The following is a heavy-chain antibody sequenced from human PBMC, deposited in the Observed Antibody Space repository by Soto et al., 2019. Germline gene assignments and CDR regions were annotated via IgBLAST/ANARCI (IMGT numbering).Heavy chain of an antibody. CDR2: IIPIFGTA. D-gene: IGHD3-16*01. CDR3: ARVAMGGVGGAHAGSQN. V-gene: IGHV1-69*06. J-gene: IGHJ4*02. CDR1: GGTFSSYA. Sequence: SVKVSCKASGGTFSSYAISWVRQAPGQGLEWMGGIIPIFGTANYAQKFQGRVTITADKSTSTAYMGLSSLRSEDTAVYYCARVAMGGVGGAHAGSQNWGQGTLVTVSS.